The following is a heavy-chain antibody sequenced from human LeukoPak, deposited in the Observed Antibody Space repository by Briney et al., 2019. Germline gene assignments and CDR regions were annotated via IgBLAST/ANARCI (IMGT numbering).Heavy chain of an antibody. CDR2: ISSSSSYI. Sequence: GGSLRLSFVAPGFALSSYSMTWFRQAPGKGLEWVSSISSSSSYIYYADSVKGRFTISRDNAKNSLYLQMNSLRAEDTAVYYCARDVTMVRGVSLWGQGTLVTVSS. D-gene: IGHD3-10*01. J-gene: IGHJ4*02. V-gene: IGHV3-21*01. CDR1: GFALSSYS. CDR3: ARDVTMVRGVSL.